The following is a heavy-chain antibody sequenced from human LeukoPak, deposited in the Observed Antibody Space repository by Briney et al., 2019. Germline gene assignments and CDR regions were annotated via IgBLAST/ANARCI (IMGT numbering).Heavy chain of an antibody. Sequence: PGGSLRLSCAASGFTFSSYGMHWVRQAPGKGLEWVAVISYDGSNKYYADSVKGRFTISRDNSKNTLYLQMNSLRAEDTAVYYCAGFGELSRRRYYYYYGMDVWGQGTTVTVSS. V-gene: IGHV3-30*03. J-gene: IGHJ6*02. CDR2: ISYDGSNK. CDR3: AGFGELSRRRYYYYYGMDV. D-gene: IGHD3-10*01. CDR1: GFTFSSYG.